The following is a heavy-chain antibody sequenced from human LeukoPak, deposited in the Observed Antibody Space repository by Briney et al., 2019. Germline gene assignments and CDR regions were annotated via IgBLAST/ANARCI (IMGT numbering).Heavy chain of an antibody. J-gene: IGHJ6*03. D-gene: IGHD2-2*02. Sequence: SETLSLTCVVCGGSFSGYYWTWIRQPPGKGLEWIGEIYHSGTTNYNPSLKSRVTMSVDASKNQFSLMVSSVTAADTAVYYCATGRNGVVPAPILGVGPWYNYHYMDVWGKGTTVTVSS. CDR1: GGSFSGYY. CDR2: IYHSGTT. CDR3: ATGRNGVVPAPILGVGPWYNYHYMDV. V-gene: IGHV4-34*01.